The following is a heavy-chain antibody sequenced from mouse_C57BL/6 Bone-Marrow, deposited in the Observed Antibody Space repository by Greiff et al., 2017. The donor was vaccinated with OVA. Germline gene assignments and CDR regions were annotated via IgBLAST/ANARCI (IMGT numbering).Heavy chain of an antibody. Sequence: VQLQQPGAELVMPGASVKLSCKASGYTFPSYWMHWVKQRPGQGLEWIGEIDPSDSYTNYHQQFKGKSTLTVDKSSSTAYMQLSSLTSEDSAVYYCARDTTVVDYYAMDYWGQGTSVTVSS. D-gene: IGHD1-1*01. J-gene: IGHJ4*01. CDR3: ARDTTVVDYYAMDY. V-gene: IGHV1-69*01. CDR1: GYTFPSYW. CDR2: IDPSDSYT.